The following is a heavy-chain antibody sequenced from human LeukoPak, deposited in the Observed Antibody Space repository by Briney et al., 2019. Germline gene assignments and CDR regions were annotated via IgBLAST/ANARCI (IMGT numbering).Heavy chain of an antibody. Sequence: GGSLRLSCAASGFTSSSYGMHWVRQAPGKGLEWVAFIRYDGSNKYYADSVKGRFTISRDNSKNTLYLQMNSLRAEDTAVYYCAKDGFYDFWSGTTHAFDIWGQGTMVTVSS. CDR3: AKDGFYDFWSGTTHAFDI. V-gene: IGHV3-30*02. CDR2: IRYDGSNK. D-gene: IGHD3-3*01. J-gene: IGHJ3*02. CDR1: GFTSSSYG.